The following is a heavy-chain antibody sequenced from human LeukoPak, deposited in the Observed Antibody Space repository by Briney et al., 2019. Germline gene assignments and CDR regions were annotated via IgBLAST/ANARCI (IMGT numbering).Heavy chain of an antibody. J-gene: IGHJ5*02. V-gene: IGHV3-30-3*01. Sequence: PGGSLKLSCAASGFTFISYAMHWVRQAPGKGLEWVAVISYDGSNKYYADSVKGRFTISRDNSKNTLYLQMNSLRAEDTAVYYCARVLTGTTTVGSNWFDPWGRGTLVTVSS. D-gene: IGHD1-20*01. CDR3: ARVLTGTTTVGSNWFDP. CDR2: ISYDGSNK. CDR1: GFTFISYA.